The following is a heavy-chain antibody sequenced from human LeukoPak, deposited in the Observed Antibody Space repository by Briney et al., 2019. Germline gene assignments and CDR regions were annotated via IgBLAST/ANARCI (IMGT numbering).Heavy chain of an antibody. D-gene: IGHD6-6*01. CDR3: ARVLSIAARSGLDY. V-gene: IGHV1-8*01. J-gene: IGHJ4*02. Sequence: ASVKVSCKASGYTFTSYDINWVRQATGQGLEWMGWMNPNNGNTGYAQKFKGRVTMTRNTSISTAYMELSSLRSEDTAVYYCARVLSIAARSGLDYWGQGTLVTVSS. CDR1: GYTFTSYD. CDR2: MNPNNGNT.